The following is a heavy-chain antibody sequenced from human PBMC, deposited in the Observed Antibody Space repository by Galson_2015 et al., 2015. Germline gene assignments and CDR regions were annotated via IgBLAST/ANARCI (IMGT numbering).Heavy chain of an antibody. Sequence: SLRLSCAASGFTFSSYGMHWVRQAPGKGLEWVAVISYDGSNKYYADSVKGRFTISRDNSKNTLYLQMNSLRAEDTAVYYCARDPGVGDTWGNYFDYWGQGTLVTVSS. CDR2: ISYDGSNK. V-gene: IGHV3-30*03. J-gene: IGHJ4*02. CDR3: ARDPGVGDTWGNYFDY. D-gene: IGHD2-21*02. CDR1: GFTFSSYG.